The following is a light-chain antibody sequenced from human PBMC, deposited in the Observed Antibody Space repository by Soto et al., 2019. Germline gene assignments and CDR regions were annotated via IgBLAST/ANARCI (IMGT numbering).Light chain of an antibody. J-gene: IGKJ4*01. Sequence: EIVLTQSPATLSLSPGERATLSCRASQSVSSYLAWYQQKPGQAPRLLIYDASTRATGIPARFSGSGSGTDFTLTITSLEPEDFAVYYCHQYGVSLLTFGGGTKVDIK. CDR1: QSVSSY. V-gene: IGKV3-11*01. CDR3: HQYGVSLLT. CDR2: DAS.